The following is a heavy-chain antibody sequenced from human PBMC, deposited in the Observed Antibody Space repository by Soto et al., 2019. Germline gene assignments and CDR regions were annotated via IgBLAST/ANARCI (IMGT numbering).Heavy chain of an antibody. V-gene: IGHV3-21*01. CDR1: GFTFSSYS. CDR2: ISSSSSYI. D-gene: IGHD3-3*01. J-gene: IGHJ4*02. Sequence: GGSLRLSCAASGFTFSSYSMNWVRQAPGKGLEWVSSISSSSSYIYYADSVKGRFTISRDNAKNSLYLQMNSLRAEDTAVYYCARVAGIENGYDLWSGYFDYWGQGTLVTVSS. CDR3: ARVAGIENGYDLWSGYFDY.